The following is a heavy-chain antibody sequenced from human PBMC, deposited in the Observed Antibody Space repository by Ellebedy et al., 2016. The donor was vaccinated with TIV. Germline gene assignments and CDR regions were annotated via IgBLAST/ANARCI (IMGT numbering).Heavy chain of an antibody. D-gene: IGHD6-19*01. CDR1: GYTFTSYY. Sequence: AASVTVSCKASGYTFTSYYMHWVRQAPGQGLEWMGIINPTAGSTSSAQKFQGRVTMTSDTSPRTVYMELSSLRSEDTAVYYCARAPSVDPHMDVWGQGTTVTVSS. CDR2: INPTAGST. V-gene: IGHV1-46*01. CDR3: ARAPSVDPHMDV. J-gene: IGHJ6*02.